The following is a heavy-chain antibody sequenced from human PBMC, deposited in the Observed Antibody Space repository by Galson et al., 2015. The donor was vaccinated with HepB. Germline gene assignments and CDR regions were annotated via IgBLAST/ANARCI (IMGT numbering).Heavy chain of an antibody. J-gene: IGHJ4*02. CDR1: GFSLSDYW. CDR2: IREDGSER. D-gene: IGHD6-19*01. V-gene: IGHV3-7*01. CDR3: ARDRQWLGFY. Sequence: SLRLSCAASGFSLSDYWLSWVRQVPGKGLEWVANIREDGSERYYVDSVKGRFFISRDNAENSVYLQMNNLRVDDTAVYYCARDRQWLGFYWGRGTLVTVSS.